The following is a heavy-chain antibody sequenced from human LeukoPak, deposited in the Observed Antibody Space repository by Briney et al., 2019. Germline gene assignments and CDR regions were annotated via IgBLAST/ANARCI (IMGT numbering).Heavy chain of an antibody. Sequence: GSLRLSCAASGFTFNIYAITWVRQAPGKGLGWVATITHSGDKTFYADSVKGRFTISRDNSENTLYLQMNSLRPADTAVYYCAKSRVRYSLDYFDYWGQGTLVTVSS. CDR3: AKSRVRYSLDYFDY. J-gene: IGHJ4*02. V-gene: IGHV3-23*01. CDR1: GFTFNIYA. CDR2: ITHSGDKT. D-gene: IGHD5-18*01.